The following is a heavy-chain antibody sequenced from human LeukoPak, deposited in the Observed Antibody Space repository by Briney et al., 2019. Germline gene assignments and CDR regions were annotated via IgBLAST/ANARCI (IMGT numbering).Heavy chain of an antibody. V-gene: IGHV3-66*04. CDR3: ARPFGTPVPYLVYYYGMDV. Sequence: PGGSLRLSCAASGFTVGSNYMSWVRQAPGKGLEWVSVIYSGGSTYYADSVKGRFTISRDNSKNTLYLQMNSLRAEDTAVYYCARPFGTPVPYLVYYYGMDVWGQGTTVTVSS. D-gene: IGHD1-14*01. CDR1: GFTVGSNY. CDR2: IYSGGST. J-gene: IGHJ6*02.